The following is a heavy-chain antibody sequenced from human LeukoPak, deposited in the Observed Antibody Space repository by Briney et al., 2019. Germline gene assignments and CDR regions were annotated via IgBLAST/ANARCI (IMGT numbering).Heavy chain of an antibody. CDR2: IYSGGNT. J-gene: IGHJ4*02. V-gene: IGHV3-66*02. CDR1: GFTVSGNY. Sequence: GGSLRLSCAASGFTVSGNYMSWVRQAPGKGLEWVSVIYSGGNTYYADSVKGRFTISRDNSKNTPYLQMNSLRAEDTAVYYCAKLPSRDGYNTNYYFDYWGQGTLVTVSS. D-gene: IGHD5-12*01. CDR3: AKLPSRDGYNTNYYFDY.